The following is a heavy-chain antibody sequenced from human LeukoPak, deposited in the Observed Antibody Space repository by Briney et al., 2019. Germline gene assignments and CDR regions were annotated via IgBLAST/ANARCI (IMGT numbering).Heavy chain of an antibody. D-gene: IGHD4-17*01. J-gene: IGHJ4*02. CDR2: IYSGGST. Sequence: PGGSLRLSCAASGFTVSSNYMSWVRQAPGKGLGWVSVIYSGGSTYYADSVKGRFTISRDNSKNTLYLQMNSLRAEDTAVYYCAREKHDYGDYSFDYWGQGTLVTVSS. CDR3: AREKHDYGDYSFDY. V-gene: IGHV3-66*02. CDR1: GFTVSSNY.